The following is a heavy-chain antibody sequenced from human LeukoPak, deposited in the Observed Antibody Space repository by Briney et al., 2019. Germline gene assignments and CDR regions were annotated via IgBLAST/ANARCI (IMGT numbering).Heavy chain of an antibody. J-gene: IGHJ4*02. V-gene: IGHV3-74*01. Sequence: PGGSLRLSCAASGLTFSSYWMHWVRQAPGKGLVWVSGIKTDGSSTSYADSVKGRFTISRDNSKNTLYLQMNSLRAEDTAVYYCAKDQLYDSSGYSYVAYFDYWGQGTLVTVSS. CDR2: IKTDGSST. D-gene: IGHD3-22*01. CDR1: GLTFSSYW. CDR3: AKDQLYDSSGYSYVAYFDY.